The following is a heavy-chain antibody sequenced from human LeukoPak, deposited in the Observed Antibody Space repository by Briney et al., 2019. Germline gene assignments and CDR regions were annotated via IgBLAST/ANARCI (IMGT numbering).Heavy chain of an antibody. CDR3: ARGGVGYSYGLGYFDY. J-gene: IGHJ4*02. D-gene: IGHD5-18*01. CDR1: GGTFSSYA. Sequence: ASVKVSCKASGGTFSSYAISWVRQAPGQGLEWMGGIIPIFGTANYAQKFQGRVTITADESTSTAYMELSSLRSEDTAVYYCARGGVGYSYGLGYFDYWGQGTLVTVSS. CDR2: IIPIFGTA. V-gene: IGHV1-69*13.